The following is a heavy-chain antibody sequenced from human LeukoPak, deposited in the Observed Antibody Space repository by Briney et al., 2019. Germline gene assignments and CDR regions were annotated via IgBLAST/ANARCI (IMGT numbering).Heavy chain of an antibody. CDR3: TRKLTWGGVLAAHNFDY. CDR1: GFTFGDYA. CDR2: IRSKAYGGTT. J-gene: IGHJ4*02. Sequence: GGSLRLSCTVSGFTFGDYAMSWFRQAPGKGREGVGFIRSKAYGGTTEYAASVKGRFTISRDDSKSIAYLQMHSLKTEDTAVYYCTRKLTWGGVLAAHNFDYWGQGTLVTVSS. V-gene: IGHV3-49*03. D-gene: IGHD2-2*01.